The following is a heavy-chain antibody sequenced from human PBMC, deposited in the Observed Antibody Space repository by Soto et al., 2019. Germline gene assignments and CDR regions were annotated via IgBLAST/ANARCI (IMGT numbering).Heavy chain of an antibody. V-gene: IGHV4-59*08. CDR1: GGSISSYY. CDR3: AGSGYPFNGMDV. Sequence: QVQLQESGPGLVKPSETLSLTCTVSGGSISSYYWSWIRQPPGKGLEWIGYIYYSGSTNYNPSLKSRVTISVDTSKNQFSLKLSSVTAADTAVYYCAGSGYPFNGMDVWGQGTTVTVSS. J-gene: IGHJ6*02. CDR2: IYYSGST. D-gene: IGHD3-22*01.